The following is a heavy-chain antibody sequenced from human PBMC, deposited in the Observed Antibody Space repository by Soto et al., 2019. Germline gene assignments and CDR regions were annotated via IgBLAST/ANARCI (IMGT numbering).Heavy chain of an antibody. V-gene: IGHV1-69*13. CDR1: GGTFSSYA. CDR3: ARIGGYSSSSNWFDP. Sequence: ASVKVSCKASGGTFSSYAISWVRQAPGQGLEWMGGIIPIFGTANYAQKFQGRVTITADESTSTAYMELSSLRSEDTAVYYCARIGGYSSSSNWFDPWGQGTLVTVSS. CDR2: IIPIFGTA. D-gene: IGHD6-6*01. J-gene: IGHJ5*02.